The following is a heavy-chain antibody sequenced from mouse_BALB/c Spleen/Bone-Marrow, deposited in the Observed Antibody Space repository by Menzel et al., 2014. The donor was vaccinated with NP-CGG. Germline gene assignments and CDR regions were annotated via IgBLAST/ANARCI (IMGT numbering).Heavy chain of an antibody. CDR2: IDPANGNT. CDR3: ARYRLGTYFDY. D-gene: IGHD2-14*01. CDR1: GFNIKDTY. J-gene: IGHJ2*01. V-gene: IGHV14-3*02. Sequence: VQLQQSGAELVKPEASVKLSCTASGFNIKDTYMHWVKQRPEPGLEWIGRIDPANGNTKYDPKFQGKATITADTSSNTAYLQLSSLTSEDTAVYYCARYRLGTYFDYWGQGTTLTVSS.